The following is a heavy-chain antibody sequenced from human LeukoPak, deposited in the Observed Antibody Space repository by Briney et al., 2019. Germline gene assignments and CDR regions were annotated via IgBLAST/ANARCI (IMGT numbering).Heavy chain of an antibody. CDR3: ARVEIFGVVNYYYYGMDV. D-gene: IGHD3-3*01. CDR2: ISAYNGNT. CDR1: GCTFTSYG. V-gene: IGHV1-18*01. Sequence: ASVKVSCKASGCTFTSYGISWVRQAPGQGLEWMGWISAYNGNTNYAQKLQGRVTMTTDTSTSTAYMELRSLRSDDTAVYYCARVEIFGVVNYYYYGMDVWGQGTTVTVSS. J-gene: IGHJ6*02.